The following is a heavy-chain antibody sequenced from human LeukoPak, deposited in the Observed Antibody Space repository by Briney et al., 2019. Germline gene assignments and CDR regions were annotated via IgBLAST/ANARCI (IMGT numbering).Heavy chain of an antibody. CDR3: AKDPYYYGSGSHDY. CDR2: ISDSGGST. D-gene: IGHD3-10*01. J-gene: IGHJ4*02. V-gene: IGHV3-23*01. CDR1: GFTFSSYA. Sequence: GGSLRLSCAASGFTFSSYAMSWVRQAPGKGLEWVSAISDSGGSTYYADSVKGRFTISRDNSKNTLYLQMNSLRAEDTAVYYCAKDPYYYGSGSHDYWGQGTLVTVSS.